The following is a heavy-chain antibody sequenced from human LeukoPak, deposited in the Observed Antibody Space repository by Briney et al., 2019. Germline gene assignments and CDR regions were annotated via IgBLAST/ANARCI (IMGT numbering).Heavy chain of an antibody. V-gene: IGHV4-59*08. Sequence: PSETLSLTCTVSGGSISSYYWSWIRQPPGKGLEWIGYIYYSGSTNYNPSLKSRVTISVDPSKNQFSLKLSSVTAADTAVYYCARHSPTYYDILTGLERYYFDYWGQGTLVTVSS. J-gene: IGHJ4*02. CDR3: ARHSPTYYDILTGLERYYFDY. CDR2: IYYSGST. D-gene: IGHD3-9*01. CDR1: GGSISSYY.